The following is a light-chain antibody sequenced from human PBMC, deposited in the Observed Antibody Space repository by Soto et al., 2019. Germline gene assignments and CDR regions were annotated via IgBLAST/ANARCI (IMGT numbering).Light chain of an antibody. CDR1: QRVSSY. Sequence: EIVLTQSPATLSLSPGERATLSCRASQRVSSYLAWYQQKPGQAPRLLIYDASNRATGIPARFSGSGSGTDFTLTIRSLEPEDFAVYYCQQGTYWPPLYTFGQGTKLEIK. J-gene: IGKJ2*01. CDR3: QQGTYWPPLYT. V-gene: IGKV3-11*01. CDR2: DAS.